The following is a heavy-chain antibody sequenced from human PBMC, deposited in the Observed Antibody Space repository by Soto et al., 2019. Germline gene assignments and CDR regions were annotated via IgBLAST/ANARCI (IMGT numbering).Heavy chain of an antibody. Sequence: QVQLQESGPGLVKPSETLSLMCTVSGGSISSYYWSWNRQPPGKGLEWIGYIYYSGSTNYNPSLTSRVTISVDTSKNQFSLKLSSVTAADTAVYYCARERRDGYKHYFDYWGQGTLVTVSS. CDR3: ARERRDGYKHYFDY. V-gene: IGHV4-59*01. CDR1: GGSISSYY. D-gene: IGHD5-12*01. J-gene: IGHJ4*02. CDR2: IYYSGST.